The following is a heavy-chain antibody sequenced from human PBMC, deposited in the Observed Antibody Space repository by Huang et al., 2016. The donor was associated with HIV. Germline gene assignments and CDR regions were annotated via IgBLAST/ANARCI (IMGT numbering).Heavy chain of an antibody. CDR1: GFTFGSYG. V-gene: IGHV3-23*01. CDR2: MTGSGGST. CDR3: AKHLGGRRGFTFIVLFGAFDM. D-gene: IGHD3-22*01. Sequence: EVQLLESGGGLAQPGGSLRLSCTASGFTFGSYGLNWVRQGPGKGREWGSGMTGSGGSTYYANAVKGRFTISRDNSKNTLYLQMNSLRAEDTALYYCAKHLGGRRGFTFIVLFGAFDMWGQGTMVTVSS. J-gene: IGHJ3*02.